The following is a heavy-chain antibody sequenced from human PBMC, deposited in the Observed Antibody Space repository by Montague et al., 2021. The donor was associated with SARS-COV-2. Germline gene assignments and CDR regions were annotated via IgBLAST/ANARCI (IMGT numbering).Heavy chain of an antibody. CDR3: ARGHLSVSMIVVVFTSASYYFDY. J-gene: IGHJ4*02. CDR1: GGSFGDDH. D-gene: IGHD3-22*01. Sequence: SETLSLTCGVYGGSFGDDHWSWIRQPPGKGLEWIGDIKQSGSTNYNPSLKCRVTISVDTSRNQFSLKLTSVTAADTAVYFCARGHLSVSMIVVVFTSASYYFDYWGQGALVTVSS. V-gene: IGHV4-34*01. CDR2: IKQSGST.